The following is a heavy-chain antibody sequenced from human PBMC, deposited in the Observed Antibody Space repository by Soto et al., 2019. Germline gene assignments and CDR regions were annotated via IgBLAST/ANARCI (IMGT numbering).Heavy chain of an antibody. J-gene: IGHJ6*02. D-gene: IGHD5-18*01. CDR3: ARDKGGYSFGLGYYYGMDV. Sequence: ASVKVSCKASGYTFTNYYMHWVRQAPGQGLEWMAIINPSGGSTSYAQKFQGRVIMTRDTSSSTVYMELSSLSSDDTAVYYCARDKGGYSFGLGYYYGMDVWGHGTTVTVSS. CDR2: INPSGGST. CDR1: GYTFTNYY. V-gene: IGHV1-46*01.